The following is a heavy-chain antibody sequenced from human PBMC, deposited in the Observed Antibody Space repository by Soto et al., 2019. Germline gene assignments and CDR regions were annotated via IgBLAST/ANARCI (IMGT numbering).Heavy chain of an antibody. CDR2: IYSSGSA. CDR1: RASICTYS. D-gene: IGHD2-15*01. V-gene: IGHV4-4*07. CDR3: ATIAGANDY. J-gene: IGHJ4*02. Sequence: SETLSLTCTVSRASICTYSWTWIRQPPAQGLELMCIIYSSGSANYSPSPKSRVPMSVDSSKNQNPLTLNSMTATDTAVYYCATIAGANDYWGQGTLVTVSS.